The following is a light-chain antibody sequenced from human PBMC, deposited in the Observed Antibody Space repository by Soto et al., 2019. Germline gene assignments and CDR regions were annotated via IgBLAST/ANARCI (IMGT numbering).Light chain of an antibody. V-gene: IGKV3-20*01. J-gene: IGKJ4*01. CDR1: QTVSFSY. CDR3: QQYGSSPLT. Sequence: EIVLTQSPGTLSLSPGDRATLSCRASQTVSFSYLAWYQQKPGQAPRLLIYGPSSRATGIPDRFSGSKSGTDFTLTISRLEPEDFAVYYWQQYGSSPLTFGGGTKVEIK. CDR2: GPS.